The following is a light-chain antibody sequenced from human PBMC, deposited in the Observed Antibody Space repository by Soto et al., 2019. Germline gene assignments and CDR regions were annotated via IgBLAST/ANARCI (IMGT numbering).Light chain of an antibody. CDR1: QDISNY. J-gene: IGKJ4*01. CDR3: QQSYSSPLT. Sequence: DIQMTQSPSSLSASVGDRVTITCQASQDISNYLNWYQQKPGKAPKLLIYDASNLETGVPSRFSGSGSGTDFTLTINSLQPEDFATYYCQQSYSSPLTFGGGTKVEIK. CDR2: DAS. V-gene: IGKV1-39*01.